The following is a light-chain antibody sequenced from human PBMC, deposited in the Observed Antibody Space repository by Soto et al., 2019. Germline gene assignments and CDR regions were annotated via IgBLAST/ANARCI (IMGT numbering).Light chain of an antibody. J-gene: IGKJ1*01. V-gene: IGKV1-5*01. Sequence: DIQMTQSPSTLSASVGDRVTITCRASQSISSWLAWYQQKPGKAPKLLIYDASSLESGVPSRFSGSGSGTDFTLTISSLQPDDFATEYCQQYNSYWTFGQGTKVEIK. CDR3: QQYNSYWT. CDR1: QSISSW. CDR2: DAS.